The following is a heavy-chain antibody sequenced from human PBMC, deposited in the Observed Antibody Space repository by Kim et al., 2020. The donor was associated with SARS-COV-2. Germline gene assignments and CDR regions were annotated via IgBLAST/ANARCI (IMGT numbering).Heavy chain of an antibody. V-gene: IGHV3-23*01. Sequence: GGSLRLSCAASGFTFSSYAMSWVRQAPGKGLEWVSAISGSGGSTYYADSVKGRFTISRDNSKNTLYLQMNSLRAEDTAVYYCATPARRGGFCSGGSCYRKLDYWGQGTLVTVSS. D-gene: IGHD2-15*01. CDR3: ATPARRGGFCSGGSCYRKLDY. CDR1: GFTFSSYA. CDR2: ISGSGGST. J-gene: IGHJ4*02.